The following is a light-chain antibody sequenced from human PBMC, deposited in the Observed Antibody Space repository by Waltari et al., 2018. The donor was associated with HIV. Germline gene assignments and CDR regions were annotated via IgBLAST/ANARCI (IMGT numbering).Light chain of an antibody. CDR1: QSLLRSNGSNY. Sequence: EIVMTQSPLSVAVTPGEPASISCKSSQSLLRSNGSNYLHWYLQKPGQSQHLLIFFASKRASGVPDRFSGSGSGTYFTLKISRVEPEDVGVYYCMQALQTPTFGGGTKVEIK. CDR3: MQALQTPT. CDR2: FAS. J-gene: IGKJ4*01. V-gene: IGKV2-28*01.